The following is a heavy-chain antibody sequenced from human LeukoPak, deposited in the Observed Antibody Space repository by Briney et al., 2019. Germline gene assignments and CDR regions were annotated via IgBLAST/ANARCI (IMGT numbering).Heavy chain of an antibody. Sequence: GGSLRLSCAASGFTFSDYYMSWIRQAPGKGLEWVSYNSSSSSYTNYADSVKGRFTISRDNAKNSLYLQMNSLRAEDTAVYYCARDVGWELLGFYYYGMDVWGQGTAVTVSS. D-gene: IGHD1-26*01. CDR1: GFTFSDYY. V-gene: IGHV3-11*05. J-gene: IGHJ6*02. CDR2: NSSSSSYT. CDR3: ARDVGWELLGFYYYGMDV.